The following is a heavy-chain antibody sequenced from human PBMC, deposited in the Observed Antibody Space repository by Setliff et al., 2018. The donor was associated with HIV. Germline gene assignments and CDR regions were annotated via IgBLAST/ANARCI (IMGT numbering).Heavy chain of an antibody. CDR1: GFTFSSYA. J-gene: IGHJ3*02. V-gene: IGHV3-23*01. CDR3: SRARVDGAGYDAFDM. Sequence: GSLRLSCAVSGFTFSSYAMSWVRQAPGTGLEWVSAISCSGHTTYYADSVKGRFTISRDNSQNTLYLQMNSLKTEDTALYYCSRARVDGAGYDAFDMWGQGTMVTVSS. CDR2: ISCSGHTT. D-gene: IGHD1-26*01.